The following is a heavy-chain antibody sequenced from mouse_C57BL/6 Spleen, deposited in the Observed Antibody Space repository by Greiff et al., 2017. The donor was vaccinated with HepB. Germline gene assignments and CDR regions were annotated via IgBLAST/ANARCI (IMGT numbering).Heavy chain of an antibody. CDR1: GYTFTDYY. V-gene: IGHV1-76*01. J-gene: IGHJ1*03. D-gene: IGHD2-3*01. CDR2: IYPGSGNT. Sequence: VKLVESGAELVRPGASVKLSCKASGYTFTDYYINWVKQRPGQGLEWIARIYPGSGNTYYNEKFKGKATLTAEKSSSTAYMQLSSLTSEDSAVYFCARGVYDGYFYWYFDVWGTGTTVTVSS. CDR3: ARGVYDGYFYWYFDV.